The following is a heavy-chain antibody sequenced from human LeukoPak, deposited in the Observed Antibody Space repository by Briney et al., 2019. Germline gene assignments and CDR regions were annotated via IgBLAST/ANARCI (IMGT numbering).Heavy chain of an antibody. CDR3: ARVAVAGNFDY. J-gene: IGHJ4*02. D-gene: IGHD6-19*01. Sequence: ASVKVSRKASGYTFTSYGISWVRQAPGHGLEWMGWISAYNGNTNYAQKLQGRVTMTTDTSTSTAYMELRSLRSDDTAVYYCARVAVAGNFDYWGQGTLVTVSS. CDR2: ISAYNGNT. V-gene: IGHV1-18*01. CDR1: GYTFTSYG.